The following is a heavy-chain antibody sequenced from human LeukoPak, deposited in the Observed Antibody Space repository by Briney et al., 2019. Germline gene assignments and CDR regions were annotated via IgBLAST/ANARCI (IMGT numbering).Heavy chain of an antibody. Sequence: ASVKVSCKASGYTFTDYYMHWVRQAPGQGLEWMGRINPNSGGTKYAQKFQGRVTMTRDTSISTAYMELNRLTSDDTAVYYCAKCGDFIAASYNWFDHWGPGTLVTVSS. J-gene: IGHJ5*02. CDR2: INPNSGGT. CDR3: AKCGDFIAASYNWFDH. D-gene: IGHD6-13*01. V-gene: IGHV1-2*06. CDR1: GYTFTDYY.